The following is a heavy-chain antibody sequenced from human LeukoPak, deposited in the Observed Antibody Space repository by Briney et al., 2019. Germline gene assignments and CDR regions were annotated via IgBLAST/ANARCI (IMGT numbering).Heavy chain of an antibody. D-gene: IGHD6-19*01. CDR3: ARTYSSAWYSIDY. Sequence: PGGSLRLSCAGSGFTFNSYGMLWVRPAPGKGLEWVAVISYDGSHKYYADSVKGRFTISRDNSKNKLYLQMNSLRAEDTAVYYCARTYSSAWYSIDYWGQGTLVTVSS. J-gene: IGHJ4*02. CDR1: GFTFNSYG. V-gene: IGHV3-30*03. CDR2: ISYDGSHK.